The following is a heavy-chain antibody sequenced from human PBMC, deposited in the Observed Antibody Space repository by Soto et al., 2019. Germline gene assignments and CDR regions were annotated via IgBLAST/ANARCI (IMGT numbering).Heavy chain of an antibody. Sequence: QVQLVQSGAELQKPGSSMKVSCKTSGGSFNSFSFTWVRQAPGQGLEWVGRIIPVLGLTAYAQRFQGRITISADKSTSTEYMELRGLTSDDTAVYYCATDKDNTCEFWGQGTLVTVSS. CDR1: GGSFNSFS. V-gene: IGHV1-69*08. CDR3: ATDKDNTCEF. CDR2: IIPVLGLT. J-gene: IGHJ4*02. D-gene: IGHD2-2*02.